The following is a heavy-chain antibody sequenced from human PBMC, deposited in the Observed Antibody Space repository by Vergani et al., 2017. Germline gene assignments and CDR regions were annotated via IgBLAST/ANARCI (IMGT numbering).Heavy chain of an antibody. J-gene: IGHJ3*02. V-gene: IGHV4-4*03. CDR2: VSHSGDT. D-gene: IGHD2-2*01. Sequence: QVKLQESGPGLVKPPGTLSLNCAVSGDSISSNLWWSWVRQSPGKGLEWIGEVSHSGDTNYNPSLKSRVTMSVDKSTNQFSLKLTSVTAADRAVNYCARLLIIPSARDAFDIWVQGTSVTVSS. CDR3: ARLLIIPSARDAFDI. CDR1: GDSISSNLW.